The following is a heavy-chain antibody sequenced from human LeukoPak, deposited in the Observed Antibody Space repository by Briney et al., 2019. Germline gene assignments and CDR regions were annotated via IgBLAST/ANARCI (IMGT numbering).Heavy chain of an antibody. CDR1: GFTFSSYS. D-gene: IGHD3-9*01. J-gene: IGHJ4*02. CDR2: ISSSSSTI. CDR3: ARDRLRYFDFHLYFDY. V-gene: IGHV3-48*02. Sequence: GGSLRLSCAASGFTFSSYSMNWVRQAPGRGLEWVSYISSSSSTIYYADSVKGRFTISRDNAKNSLYLQMNSLRDEDTAVYYCARDRLRYFDFHLYFDYWGQGTLVTVSS.